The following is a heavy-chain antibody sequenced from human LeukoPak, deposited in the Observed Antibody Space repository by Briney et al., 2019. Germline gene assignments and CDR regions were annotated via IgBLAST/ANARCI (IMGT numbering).Heavy chain of an antibody. J-gene: IGHJ4*02. CDR1: GGSISSYY. CDR2: IYYSGST. D-gene: IGHD3-22*01. CDR3: ARIKRVGYYDSSGYYDY. Sequence: SETLSLTCAVSGGSISSYYWDWIRQPPGKGLEWIGSIYYSGSTYYNPSLKSRVTISVDTSKNQFSLKLSSVTAADTAVYYCARIKRVGYYDSSGYYDYWGQGTLVTVSS. V-gene: IGHV4-39*01.